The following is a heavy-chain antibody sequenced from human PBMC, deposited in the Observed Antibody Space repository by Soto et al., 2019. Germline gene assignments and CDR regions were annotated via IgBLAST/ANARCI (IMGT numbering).Heavy chain of an antibody. CDR1: GYSFTSYC. CDR2: IYPGDSDT. CDR3: ARHMEVAIPADKINWGSSLGFDP. D-gene: IGHD7-27*01. V-gene: IGHV5-51*01. J-gene: IGHJ5*02. Sequence: PGESLKISRKCSGYSFTSYCIGCVRQMPGKGLEWMGIIYPGDSDTRYSPSFQGQVTISADKSISTAYLQWSSLKASDTAMYYCARHMEVAIPADKINWGSSLGFDPWGQGTLVTVSS.